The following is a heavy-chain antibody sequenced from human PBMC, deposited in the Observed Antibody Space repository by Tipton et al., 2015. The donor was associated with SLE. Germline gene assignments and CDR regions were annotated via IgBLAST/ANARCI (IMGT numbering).Heavy chain of an antibody. CDR2: INSSGRT. D-gene: IGHD6-13*01. CDR1: GGSFSGYH. Sequence: TLSLTCTLYGGSFSGYHWSWVRQSSGKGLEWIGEINSSGRTNYNPSLESRVTISVDTSKNQFSLKLNSVTAADTAVYYCARRGALAAAGVYYYYGMDVWGQGTTVTVSS. J-gene: IGHJ6*02. V-gene: IGHV4-34*01. CDR3: ARRGALAAAGVYYYYGMDV.